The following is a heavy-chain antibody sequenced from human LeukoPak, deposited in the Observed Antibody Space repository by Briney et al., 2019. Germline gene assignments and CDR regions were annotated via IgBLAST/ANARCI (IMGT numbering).Heavy chain of an antibody. CDR1: GFSFNNYA. CDR3: VKTMVVFGGLIRTDAFDI. CDR2: INSDGGSS. Sequence: QTGGSLRLSCSASGFSFNNYAVHWVHQAPGKGLEYVSGINSDGGSSHYADSAKGRFTISRDNSKNALYLQLSSLRPEDTALYYCVKTMVVFGGLIRTDAFDIWGQGTMVTVSS. V-gene: IGHV3-64D*06. J-gene: IGHJ3*02. D-gene: IGHD3-10*01.